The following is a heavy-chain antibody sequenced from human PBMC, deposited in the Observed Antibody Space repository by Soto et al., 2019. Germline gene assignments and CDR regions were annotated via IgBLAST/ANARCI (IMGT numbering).Heavy chain of an antibody. Sequence: QITLKESGPTLVKPTQTLTLTCTFSGFSLSSTRMAVGWIRQPPGKALEWLALIYWDDDKRYSPFLKSRLTTPKDPSKNQVVLTMSNMDPVDTARYSCAHIVVAGLGYYFDYWGQGTLVTVSS. V-gene: IGHV2-5*02. CDR2: IYWDDDK. CDR1: GFSLSSTRMA. J-gene: IGHJ4*02. CDR3: AHIVVAGLGYYFDY. D-gene: IGHD6-19*01.